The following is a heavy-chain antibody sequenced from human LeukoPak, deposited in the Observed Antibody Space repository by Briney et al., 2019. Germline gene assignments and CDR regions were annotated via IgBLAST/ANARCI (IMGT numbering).Heavy chain of an antibody. J-gene: IGHJ4*02. CDR1: GGSISSSLNY. V-gene: IGHV4-39*01. Sequence: SETLSLTCTVSGGSISSSLNYWGWIRQPPGKGLEWIGSIYYSGSTYYNPSLKSRVTISVDTSKNQFSLKLSSVTAADTAVYYCARHLGYSSGWTFDYWGQGTLDTVSS. CDR2: IYYSGST. CDR3: ARHLGYSSGWTFDY. D-gene: IGHD6-19*01.